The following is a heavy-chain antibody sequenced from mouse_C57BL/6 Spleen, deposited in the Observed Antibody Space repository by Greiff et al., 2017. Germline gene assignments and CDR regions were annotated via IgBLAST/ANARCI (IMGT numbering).Heavy chain of an antibody. D-gene: IGHD1-1*01. J-gene: IGHJ2*01. CDR2: ISSGSSTI. CDR1: GFTFSDYG. V-gene: IGHV5-17*01. CDR3: ARNGRGCDY. Sequence: EVMLVESGGGLVKPGGSLKLSCAASGFTFSDYGMHWVRQAPEKGLEWVAYISSGSSTIYYADTVKGRFTISRDNAKNTLFLQRTSLRSEGTAMYYCARNGRGCDYWGQGTTLTVSS.